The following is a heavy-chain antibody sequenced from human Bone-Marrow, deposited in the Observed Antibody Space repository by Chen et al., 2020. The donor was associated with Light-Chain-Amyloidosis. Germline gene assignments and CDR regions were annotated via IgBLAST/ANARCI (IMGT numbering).Heavy chain of an antibody. CDR2: ISPDGKTT. J-gene: IGHJ4*02. V-gene: IGHV3-74*02. CDR1: EFTFSSYW. CDR3: VRGTSGGYGLFEQ. Sequence: EVQLLESGGGLVHPGGSLRLSCAASEFTFSSYWMHWVRQTPGKGLVWVSRISPDGKTTYNADYVKGRCNISRDNAKNTMFLQMNSLRDEDTDVYFYVRGTSGGYGLFEQWGQGPLVTVSS. D-gene: IGHD2-2*01.